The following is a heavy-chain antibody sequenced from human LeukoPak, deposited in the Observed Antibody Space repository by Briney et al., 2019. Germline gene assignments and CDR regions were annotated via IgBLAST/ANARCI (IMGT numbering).Heavy chain of an antibody. J-gene: IGHJ6*03. CDR3: ARTGPFDCSGGSCYSGDYYYYYMDV. Sequence: ESLSLTCTVSGGSISSYDWSWIRQPPGKGLEWVGYICYSGGTTYNASLESRLTISVDTSKNQFSLKLSSVTAADTAVYYCARTGPFDCSGGSCYSGDYYYYYMDVWGKGTTVTVSS. V-gene: IGHV4-59*01. CDR2: ICYSGGT. CDR1: GGSISSYD. D-gene: IGHD2-15*01.